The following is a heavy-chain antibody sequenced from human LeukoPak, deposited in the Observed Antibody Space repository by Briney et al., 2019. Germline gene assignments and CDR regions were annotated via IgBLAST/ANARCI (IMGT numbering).Heavy chain of an antibody. V-gene: IGHV3-7*01. Sequence: GGSLRLSCAASGFSFSGYWMSWVRQAPGKGLEWVASINQDGSEKYYVDSVKGRFTISRDNARNSLFLQMNSLRAEDTAVYYCARAVYSSGWYTGKYFDYWGQGALVTVSS. CDR3: ARAVYSSGWYTGKYFDY. J-gene: IGHJ4*02. CDR1: GFSFSGYW. D-gene: IGHD6-19*01. CDR2: INQDGSEK.